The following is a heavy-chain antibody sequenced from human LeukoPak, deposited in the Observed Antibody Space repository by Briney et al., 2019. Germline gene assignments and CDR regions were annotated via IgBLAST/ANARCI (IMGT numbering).Heavy chain of an antibody. CDR2: IKDKTDGGTT. CDR3: TTTLRFLE. Sequence: PGGSLRLSCAASGFTFSSYAMSWVRQAPGKGLEWVGRIKDKTDGGTTDYAAPVKGRFTISRDDSKNTLYLQMNSLKTEDTAVYYCTTTLRFLEGGQGTLVTVSS. J-gene: IGHJ4*02. D-gene: IGHD3-3*01. CDR1: GFTFSSYA. V-gene: IGHV3-15*01.